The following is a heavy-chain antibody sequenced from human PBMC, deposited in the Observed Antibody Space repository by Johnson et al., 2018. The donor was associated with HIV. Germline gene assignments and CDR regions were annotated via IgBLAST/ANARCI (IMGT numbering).Heavy chain of an antibody. CDR1: GFTVSSYY. CDR3: ARDHLRCAFDI. CDR2: FFGGDGT. Sequence: VQLVESGGGLVQPGGSLRLSCAASGFTVSSYYMTWVRQAPGKGLEWVSVFFGGDGTYYADSVRGRFTISRDNSKNTLYLQMNSLRAEDTAVYYCARDHLRCAFDIWGQGTMVTVSS. J-gene: IGHJ3*02. D-gene: IGHD4-17*01. V-gene: IGHV3-66*01.